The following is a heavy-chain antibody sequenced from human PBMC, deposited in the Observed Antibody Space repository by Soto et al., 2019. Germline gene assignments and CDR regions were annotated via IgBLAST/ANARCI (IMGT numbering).Heavy chain of an antibody. CDR3: ARKVYGSEHYDY. D-gene: IGHD3-10*01. CDR2: FFHTGST. J-gene: IGHJ4*02. V-gene: IGHV4-4*02. CDR1: GASISSINL. Sequence: QVQLQESGPGLVKPSGTLALTCGVSGASISSINLWNWVRQTPGKGLEWIGEFFHTGSTNYNPSLNYRSTMSVDKSKNQNSLKLSSVTAADTAVYYCARKVYGSEHYDYWGQGTLVTVSS.